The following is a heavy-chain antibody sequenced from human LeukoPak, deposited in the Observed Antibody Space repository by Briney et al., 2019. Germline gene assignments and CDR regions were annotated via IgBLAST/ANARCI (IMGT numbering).Heavy chain of an antibody. V-gene: IGHV4-39*01. CDR3: ARHRGKYSPHDAFDI. CDR1: GGSISSSGYY. CDR2: IYYSGST. J-gene: IGHJ3*02. Sequence: PSETLSLTCTVSGGSISSSGYYWGCIRQPPGKGLEWIGSIYYSGSTYYNPSLKSRVTISVDTSKNQFSLKLSSVTAADTAVYYCARHRGKYSPHDAFDIWGQGTMVTVSP. D-gene: IGHD5-18*01.